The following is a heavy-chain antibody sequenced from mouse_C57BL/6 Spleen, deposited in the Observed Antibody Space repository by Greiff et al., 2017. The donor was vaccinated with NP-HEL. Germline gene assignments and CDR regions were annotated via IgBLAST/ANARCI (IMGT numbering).Heavy chain of an antibody. J-gene: IGHJ1*03. CDR2: IYPGDGDT. D-gene: IGHD2-5*01. CDR3: ARNYYSNYVGYFDV. Sequence: QVQLQQSGAELVKPGASVKISCKASGYAFSSYWMNWVKQRPGKGLEWIGQIYPGDGDTNYNGKFKGKATLTADKSSSTAYMQLSSLTSEDSAVYFCARNYYSNYVGYFDVWGTGTTVTVSS. CDR1: GYAFSSYW. V-gene: IGHV1-80*01.